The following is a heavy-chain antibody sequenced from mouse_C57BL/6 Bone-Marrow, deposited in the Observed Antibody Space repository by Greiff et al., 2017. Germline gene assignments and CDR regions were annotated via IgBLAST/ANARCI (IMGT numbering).Heavy chain of an antibody. CDR2: INYDGSSP. D-gene: IGHD1-1*01. CDR1: GLTFRDYY. J-gene: IGHJ4*01. V-gene: IGHV5-16*01. CDR3: ARDRGITTVVDYYAMDY. Sequence: DVKLVESEGGLVQPGSSMKLSCTASGLTFRDYYMAWVRQVPDKGLEWVANINYDGSSPYYLDSLKRRFIISRNNATNILYLQMCSLKSEYTAAYYCARDRGITTVVDYYAMDYWGQGTSVTVSS.